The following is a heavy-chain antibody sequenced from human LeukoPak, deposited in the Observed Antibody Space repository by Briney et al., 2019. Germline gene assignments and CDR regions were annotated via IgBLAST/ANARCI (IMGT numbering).Heavy chain of an antibody. CDR1: GFSFSGHW. J-gene: IGHJ4*02. D-gene: IGHD1-26*01. CDR2: INEDGSTT. Sequence: GGSPRLSCTASGFSFSGHWMHWVRQAPGKGLVWVSRINEDGSTTNYADSVKGRSTIFRDNAKNTLYLQMNSLRAEDTAVYYCVRDLGGRSGHWGQGTLVTVSS. V-gene: IGHV3-74*01. CDR3: VRDLGGRSGH.